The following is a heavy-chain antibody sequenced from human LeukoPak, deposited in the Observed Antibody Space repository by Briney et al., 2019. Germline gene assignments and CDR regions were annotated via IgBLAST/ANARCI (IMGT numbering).Heavy chain of an antibody. J-gene: IGHJ4*02. V-gene: IGHV3-23*01. CDR2: VSGSGAST. Sequence: GGSLRLSCAASGYTFSSYAMNWVRQAPGKGLEWVSAVSGSGASTFYAGSVKGRFTISRDNSKNTLYLQMNNLRAEDTALYYCGKDLSVYNVKSGYSDYWGQGTLVTVSS. D-gene: IGHD3-22*01. CDR3: GKDLSVYNVKSGYSDY. CDR1: GYTFSSYA.